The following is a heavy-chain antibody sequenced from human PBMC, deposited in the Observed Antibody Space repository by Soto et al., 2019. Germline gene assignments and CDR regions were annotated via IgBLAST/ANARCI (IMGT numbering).Heavy chain of an antibody. J-gene: IGHJ6*02. CDR2: INSDGSST. V-gene: IGHV3-74*01. CDR3: ARGGADYYYYYGMDV. Sequence: GGSLRLSCAASGFTFSSYWMHWVRQAPGKGLVWVSRINSDGSSTSYADSVKGRFTISRDNAKNTLYLQMNSLRAEDMAVYYCARGGADYYYYYGMDVWGQGTTVTVSS. CDR1: GFTFSSYW.